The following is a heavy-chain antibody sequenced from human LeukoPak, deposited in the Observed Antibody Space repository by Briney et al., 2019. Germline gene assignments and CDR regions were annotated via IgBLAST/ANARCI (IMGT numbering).Heavy chain of an antibody. J-gene: IGHJ4*02. V-gene: IGHV1-2*06. Sequence: ASVKVSCKXSGYTFTGYYMHWVRQAPGQGLEWMGRINPNSGGTNYAQKFQGRVTMTRDTSISTAYMELSRLRSDDTAVYYCARDGSRSSGWGFDYWGQGTLVTVSS. CDR3: ARDGSRSSGWGFDY. CDR1: GYTFTGYY. CDR2: INPNSGGT. D-gene: IGHD6-19*01.